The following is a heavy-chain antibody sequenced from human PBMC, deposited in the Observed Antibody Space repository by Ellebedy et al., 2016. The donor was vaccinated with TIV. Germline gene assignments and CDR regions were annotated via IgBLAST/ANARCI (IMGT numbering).Heavy chain of an antibody. CDR3: AGRRYGFLDGYWDPDN. Sequence: GESLKISYKGSGFIFSTYWLGWVRQMPGKGLEWMGIIHPADSDTRYSPSLQGQVTIAADKSINTVYLQWSALTASDTAIYYCAGRRYGFLDGYWDPDNWGQGTLVTVSS. CDR1: GFIFSTYW. D-gene: IGHD3/OR15-3a*01. CDR2: IHPADSDT. J-gene: IGHJ4*02. V-gene: IGHV5-51*01.